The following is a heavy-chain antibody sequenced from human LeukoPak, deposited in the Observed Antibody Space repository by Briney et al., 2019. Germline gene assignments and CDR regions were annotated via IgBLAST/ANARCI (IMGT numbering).Heavy chain of an antibody. J-gene: IGHJ6*03. CDR3: ARGRTGYQLLPTKKDYSYYYMDV. CDR1: GGSFSGYY. Sequence: SETLSLTCAVYGGSFSGYYWSWIRQPPGKGLEWIGEINHSGSTNYNPSLKSRVTISVDTSKNQFSLKLSSVTAADTAVYYCARGRTGYQLLPTKKDYSYYYMDVWDKGTTVTISS. D-gene: IGHD2-2*01. CDR2: INHSGST. V-gene: IGHV4-34*01.